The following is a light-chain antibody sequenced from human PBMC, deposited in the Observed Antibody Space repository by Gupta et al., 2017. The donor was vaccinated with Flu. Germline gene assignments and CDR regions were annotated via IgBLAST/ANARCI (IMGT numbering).Light chain of an antibody. CDR3: QKYDSAPLT. CDR1: QGIKHY. CDR2: GAS. V-gene: IGKV1-27*01. J-gene: IGKJ3*01. Sequence: DIQMTQSPSSLSPSVGDRVTITCRASQGIKHYLAWYQQKPGQVPKLLIHGASTLQSGISSRFSGSGSGTEFTLTISVLQPEDVATYYCQKYDSAPLTFGPGTKVEIK.